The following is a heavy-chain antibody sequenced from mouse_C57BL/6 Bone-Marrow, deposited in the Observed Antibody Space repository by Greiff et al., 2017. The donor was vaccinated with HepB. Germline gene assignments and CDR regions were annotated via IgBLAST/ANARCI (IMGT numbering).Heavy chain of an antibody. CDR3: ARKTTVVDGFAY. V-gene: IGHV1-81*01. CDR1: GYTFTSYG. D-gene: IGHD1-1*01. Sequence: QVQLQQSGAELARPGASVKLSCKASGYTFTSYGISWVKQRTGQGLEWIGEIYPRSGNTYYNEKFKGKATLTADKSSSTAYMELRSLTSEDSAVYFCARKTTVVDGFAYWGQGTLVTVSA. CDR2: IYPRSGNT. J-gene: IGHJ3*01.